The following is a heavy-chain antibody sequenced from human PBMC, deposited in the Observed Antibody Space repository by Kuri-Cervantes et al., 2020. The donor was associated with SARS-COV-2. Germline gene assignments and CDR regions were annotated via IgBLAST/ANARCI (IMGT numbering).Heavy chain of an antibody. CDR3: ARDRIAPTGWDYYMDV. CDR1: GFTFSSYG. J-gene: IGHJ6*03. CDR2: MWYDGSNK. D-gene: IGHD2-15*01. Sequence: GESLKISCAASGFTFSSYGMHWVRQAPGKGLEWVAVMWYDGSNKYYADSVKGRFTISRDNSKNTLYLQMNSLRAEDTAVYYCARDRIAPTGWDYYMDVWGKGTTVTVSS. V-gene: IGHV3-33*01.